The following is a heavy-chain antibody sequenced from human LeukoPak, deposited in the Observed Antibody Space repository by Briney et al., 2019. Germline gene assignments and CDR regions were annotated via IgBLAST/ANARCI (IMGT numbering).Heavy chain of an antibody. Sequence: GESLRLSCAASGFSFNMFPMNWVRQAPGKGLECVAVISYDGNNKYYADSVNGRFTISRDNSKNTLFLQMNSLRTEDTAIYHCARGGNWGYFDYWGQGTLVTVSS. J-gene: IGHJ4*02. CDR3: ARGGNWGYFDY. CDR1: GFSFNMFP. CDR2: ISYDGNNK. V-gene: IGHV3-30*04. D-gene: IGHD7-27*01.